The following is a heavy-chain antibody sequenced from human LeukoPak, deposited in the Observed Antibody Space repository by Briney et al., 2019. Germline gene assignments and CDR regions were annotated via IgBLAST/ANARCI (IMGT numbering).Heavy chain of an antibody. Sequence: GGSLRLSCAASGFTFDDYGMSWVRQAPGKGLEWVSGINWNGGSTGYADSVKGRFTISRDNAKNSLYLQMNSLRAEDTALYYCARAGSLRLAAPHTHYFYYYMDVWGKGTTVTVSS. CDR3: ARAGSLRLAAPHTHYFYYYMDV. CDR1: GFTFDDYG. CDR2: INWNGGST. V-gene: IGHV3-20*04. D-gene: IGHD6-13*01. J-gene: IGHJ6*03.